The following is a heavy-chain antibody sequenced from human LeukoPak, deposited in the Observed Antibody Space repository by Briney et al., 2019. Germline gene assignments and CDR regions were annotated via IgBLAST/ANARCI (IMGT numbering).Heavy chain of an antibody. J-gene: IGHJ4*02. CDR3: ARDQSLYDAGDQRFDY. D-gene: IGHD2-21*01. Sequence: ASVKVSCKTSGYTFTGYFIHWVRQPPGLGLDWMGWINPSTGGTNYAQMFQGRVTMTRDTSISTAYMELSSLISGDTAVYYCARDQSLYDAGDQRFDYWGQGTLVTVSS. V-gene: IGHV1-2*02. CDR1: GYTFTGYF. CDR2: INPSTGGT.